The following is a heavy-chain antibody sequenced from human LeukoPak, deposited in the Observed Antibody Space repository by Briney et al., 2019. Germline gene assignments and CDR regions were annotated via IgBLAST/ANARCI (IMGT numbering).Heavy chain of an antibody. J-gene: IGHJ4*02. V-gene: IGHV4-4*09. CDR2: IYTSGST. CDR3: ARHASYCSGGSCHSGYFDY. D-gene: IGHD2-15*01. CDR1: GGSISSYY. Sequence: SETLSLTCTVSGGSISSYYWSWIRQPPGKGLEWIGYIYTSGSTNYNPSLTSRVTISVDTSKNQFSLKLSSVTAADTAVYYCARHASYCSGGSCHSGYFDYWGQGTLVTVSS.